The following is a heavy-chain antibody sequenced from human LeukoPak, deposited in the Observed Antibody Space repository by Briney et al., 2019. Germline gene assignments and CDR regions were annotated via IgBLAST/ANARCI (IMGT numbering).Heavy chain of an antibody. V-gene: IGHV3-30-3*01. Sequence: PGGSLRLSCEASGFTFSTYAMHWVRQAPGKGLEWVAVISYDGSNKYYADSVKGRFTISRDNSKSTLYLQMNSLRAEDTAVYYCARDPLRSGWYGYFDYWGQGTLVTVSS. D-gene: IGHD6-19*01. CDR2: ISYDGSNK. J-gene: IGHJ4*02. CDR1: GFTFSTYA. CDR3: ARDPLRSGWYGYFDY.